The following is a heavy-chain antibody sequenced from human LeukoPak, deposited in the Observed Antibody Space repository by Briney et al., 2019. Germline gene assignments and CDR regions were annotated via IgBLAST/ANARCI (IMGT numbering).Heavy chain of an antibody. CDR3: AREVSRYFDL. CDR1: GFSFSTNS. V-gene: IGHV3-48*01. Sequence: GGSLRLSCAASGFSFSTNSMNWVRQAPGKGLEWISYVSSSSEAIYYADSVKGRFTISRDNSKNTLYLQMNSLRAEDTAVYYCAREVSRYFDLWGRGTLVTVSS. CDR2: VSSSSEAI. J-gene: IGHJ2*01.